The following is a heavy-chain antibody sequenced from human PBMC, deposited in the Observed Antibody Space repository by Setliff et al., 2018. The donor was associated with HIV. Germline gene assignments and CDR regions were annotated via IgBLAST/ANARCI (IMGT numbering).Heavy chain of an antibody. J-gene: IGHJ4*02. CDR1: GFSFSTYS. CDR2: INPSSGYL. V-gene: IGHV3-21*04. Sequence: GGSLRLSCAASGFSFSTYSMNWVRQAPGKGLEWLASINPSSGYLFLAESVRGRFILSRDNSGNTLYLQMTSLRAEDTATYYCAKAWGSGYPSFESALMFDVWGQGTLVTVSS. CDR3: AKAWGSGYPSFESALMFDV. D-gene: IGHD3-16*01.